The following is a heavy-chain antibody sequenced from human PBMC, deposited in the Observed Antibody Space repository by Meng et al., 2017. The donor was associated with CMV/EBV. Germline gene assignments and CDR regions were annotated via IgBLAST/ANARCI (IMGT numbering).Heavy chain of an antibody. J-gene: IGHJ3*02. CDR3: ARRTHSSSWYYAFDI. Sequence: KVSCKGSGYTFTSYWIVWVRQMPGKGLEWMGLIYPGDSDTKYSPSFQGQVTISADKSISTAYLQWSSLKASDTAMYYCARRTHSSSWYYAFDIWGQGTMVTVSS. CDR2: IYPGDSDT. CDR1: GYTFTSYW. V-gene: IGHV5-51*01. D-gene: IGHD6-13*01.